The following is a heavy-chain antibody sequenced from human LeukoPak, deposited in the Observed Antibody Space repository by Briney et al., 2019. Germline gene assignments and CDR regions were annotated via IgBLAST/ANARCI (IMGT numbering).Heavy chain of an antibody. J-gene: IGHJ6*03. CDR2: ISYDGSNK. CDR1: GFTFSSYA. D-gene: IGHD6-6*01. CDR3: ARGRRSIAARRSGYYYYMDV. V-gene: IGHV3-30*04. Sequence: GGSLRLSCAASGFTFSSYAMHWVRQAPGKGLEWVAVISYDGSNKYYADSVKGRFTISRDNSKNTLYLQMNSLRAEDTAVYYCARGRRSIAARRSGYYYYMDVWGKGTTVTVSS.